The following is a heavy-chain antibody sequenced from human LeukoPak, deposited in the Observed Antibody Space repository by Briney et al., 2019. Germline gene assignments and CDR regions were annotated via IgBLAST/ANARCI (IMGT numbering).Heavy chain of an antibody. CDR1: GGSISSGGYS. CDR2: IYHSGST. D-gene: IGHD4-23*01. V-gene: IGHV4-30-2*01. CDR3: ARAYGGNYFDY. Sequence: PLQTLSLTCAVSGGSISSGGYSWSWIRQPPGKGLEWIGYIYHSGSTYYNPSLKSRVTISVDRSKNQFSLKLSSVTAADTAVYYCARAYGGNYFDYWGQGTLVTVSS. J-gene: IGHJ4*02.